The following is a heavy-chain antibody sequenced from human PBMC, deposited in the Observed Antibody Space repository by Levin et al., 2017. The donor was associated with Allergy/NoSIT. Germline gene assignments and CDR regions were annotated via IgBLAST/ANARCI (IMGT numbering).Heavy chain of an antibody. D-gene: IGHD2-15*01. Sequence: PGGSLRLSCKASGGSFSSYAISWVRQAPGQGLEWMGRIIPILDIANYAQKFQGRVTISADKSTSAVYMELSSLRSEDTAIYYCARVSGGLRGAFDIWGQGTTVTVSS. CDR3: ARVSGGLRGAFDI. CDR1: GGSFSSYA. V-gene: IGHV1-69*04. CDR2: IIPILDIA. J-gene: IGHJ3*02.